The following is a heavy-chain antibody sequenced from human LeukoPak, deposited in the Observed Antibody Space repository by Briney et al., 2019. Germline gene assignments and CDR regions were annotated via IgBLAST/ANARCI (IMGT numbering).Heavy chain of an antibody. D-gene: IGHD6-19*01. V-gene: IGHV4-39*01. CDR1: GGSISSSSYY. CDR2: IYYSGST. CDR3: ARHSSGWSPLSAFDY. Sequence: SETLSLTCTVSGGSISSSSYYWGWIRQPPGKGLEWIGSIYYSGSTYYNPSLKSRVTISVDTSKNQFSLKLSSVTAADTAVYYCARHSSGWSPLSAFDYWGQGTLVTVSS. J-gene: IGHJ4*02.